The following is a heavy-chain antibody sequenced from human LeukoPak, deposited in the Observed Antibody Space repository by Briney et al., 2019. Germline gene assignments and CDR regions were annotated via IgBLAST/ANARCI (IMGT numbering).Heavy chain of an antibody. CDR3: ARGVAAAGIGPYYFDY. CDR2: INRSGST. V-gene: IGHV4-34*01. CDR1: GGSFSGYY. Sequence: PSETLSLTCAVYGGSFSGYYWSWIRQPPGKGLEWIGEINRSGSTNYNPSLKSRVTISVDTSKNQFSLKLSSVTAADTAVYYCARGVAAAGIGPYYFDYWGQGTLVTVSS. J-gene: IGHJ4*02. D-gene: IGHD6-13*01.